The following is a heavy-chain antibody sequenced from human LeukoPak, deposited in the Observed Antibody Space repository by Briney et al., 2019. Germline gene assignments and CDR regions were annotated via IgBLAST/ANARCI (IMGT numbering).Heavy chain of an antibody. CDR2: ISYDGSNK. J-gene: IGHJ4*02. D-gene: IGHD4-11*01. V-gene: IGHV3-30-3*02. Sequence: GRSLRLSCAASGFTFSSYAMHWVRQAPGKGLEWVAVISYDGSNKYYADSVKGRFTISRDNSKNTLYLQMNSLRAEDTAVYYCAKCTVHDYSNYEANFDYWGQGTLVTVSS. CDR3: AKCTVHDYSNYEANFDY. CDR1: GFTFSSYA.